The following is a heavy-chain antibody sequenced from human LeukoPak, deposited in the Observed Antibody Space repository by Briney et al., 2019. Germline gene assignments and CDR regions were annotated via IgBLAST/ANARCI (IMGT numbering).Heavy chain of an antibody. J-gene: IGHJ6*03. CDR1: GGTFSSYT. CDR2: IIPIFGTA. Sequence: SVKVSCKASGGTFSSYTISWVRQAPGQGLEWMGGIIPIFGTANYAQKFQGRVTITADESTSTAYMELSSLRSEDTAVYYCARGRRDYYYYYYMDVWGKGTTVTISS. D-gene: IGHD3-10*01. V-gene: IGHV1-69*13. CDR3: ARGRRDYYYYYYMDV.